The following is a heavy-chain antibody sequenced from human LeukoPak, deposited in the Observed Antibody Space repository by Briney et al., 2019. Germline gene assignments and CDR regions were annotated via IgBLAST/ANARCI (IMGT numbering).Heavy chain of an antibody. CDR3: ARDIHSVAFDI. J-gene: IGHJ3*02. CDR2: ITSSGTYI. CDR1: GFTFNNYN. Sequence: PGGSLKLSCAASGFTFNNYNMNWVRQAPGRALEWVSSITSSGTYIFYADSVKGRFTISRDNAKNSLYLQMNSLGVEDTAVYYCARDIHSVAFDIWGQGTMVTVSS. V-gene: IGHV3-21*01.